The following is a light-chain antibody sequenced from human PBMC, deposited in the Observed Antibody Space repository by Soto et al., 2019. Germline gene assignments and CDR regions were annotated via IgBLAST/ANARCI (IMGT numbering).Light chain of an antibody. V-gene: IGKV3-20*01. CDR1: QSVSSN. Sequence: EIALTQSPATLSVSPGQRATLSCWASQSVSSNLAWYQQKPGQAPRLLIYGASTRAAGIQDRFSGSGSGTDFTLTITRVEPEDSAVYFCKQYTGSPTTFGQGTRVDIK. CDR3: KQYTGSPTT. CDR2: GAS. J-gene: IGKJ3*01.